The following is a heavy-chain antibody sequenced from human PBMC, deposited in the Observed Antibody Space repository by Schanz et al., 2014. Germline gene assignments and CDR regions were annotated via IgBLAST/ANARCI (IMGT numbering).Heavy chain of an antibody. D-gene: IGHD1-1*01. CDR3: ARDTTWRLDL. CDR2: VFPNGIT. CDR1: GGSIRSGTYY. Sequence: QVQLQESGPGLVKPSQTLSLTCTVSGGSIRSGTYYWSWIRQPAGKALEWVGRVFPNGITIYNPSLKSRFPIPLDTPKTQSSLPLTSLTAADTAVYYCARDTTWRLDLWGRGTLVTVSS. V-gene: IGHV4-61*02. J-gene: IGHJ2*01.